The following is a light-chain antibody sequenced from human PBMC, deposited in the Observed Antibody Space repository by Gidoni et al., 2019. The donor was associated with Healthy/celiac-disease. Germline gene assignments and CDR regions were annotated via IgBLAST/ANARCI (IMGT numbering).Light chain of an antibody. J-gene: IGKJ1*01. CDR2: DAS. Sequence: EIVLTQSPATLSLSPGERATLSCRASQRVSSYLAWYQQKPGQAPRLLIYDASNRAPGIPARFSGSASGTDFTLTISSLEPEYFAVYYCQQRSNWPWTFGQGTKVEIK. V-gene: IGKV3-11*01. CDR3: QQRSNWPWT. CDR1: QRVSSY.